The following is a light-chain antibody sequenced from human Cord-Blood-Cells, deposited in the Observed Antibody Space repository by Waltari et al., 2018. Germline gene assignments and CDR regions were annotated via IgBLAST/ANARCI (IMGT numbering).Light chain of an antibody. CDR3: CSYAGSSTFV. CDR2: DVS. V-gene: IGLV2-23*02. Sequence: QSALTQPASVSGSPGQSITISCTVTRSDVGGSNYFSWYQQHPGKAPKLMIYDVSKRPSGVSNRFSGSKSGNTASLTISGLQAEDEADYYCCSYAGSSTFVFGGGTKLTVL. J-gene: IGLJ2*01. CDR1: RSDVGGSNY.